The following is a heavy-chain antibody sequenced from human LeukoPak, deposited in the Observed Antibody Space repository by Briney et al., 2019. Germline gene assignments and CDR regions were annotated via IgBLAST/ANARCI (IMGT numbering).Heavy chain of an antibody. CDR3: ARGGGYDQGYQNYIDY. J-gene: IGHJ4*02. Sequence: GASVKVSCKASGGTFSSYAISWVRQAPGQGLEWMGGIIPIFGTANYAQKFQGRVTITTDESTSTAYMELSSLRSEDTAAYYCARGGGYDQGYQNYIDYWGQGTLVTVSS. D-gene: IGHD3-16*01. CDR2: IIPIFGTA. V-gene: IGHV1-69*05. CDR1: GGTFSSYA.